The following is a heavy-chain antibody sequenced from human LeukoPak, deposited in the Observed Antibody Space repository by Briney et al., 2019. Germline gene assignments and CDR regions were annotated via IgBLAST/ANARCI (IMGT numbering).Heavy chain of an antibody. CDR3: ARDSSNWFDP. J-gene: IGHJ5*02. V-gene: IGHV4-61*01. Sequence: PSETLSLTCTVSGGSVSSGSYYWSWIRQPPGKGLEWIGYIYYSGSTNYNPSLKSRVIISVDTSKNQFSLKLSSVTAADTAVYYCARDSSNWFDPWGQGTLVTVSS. CDR2: IYYSGST. CDR1: GGSVSSGSYY.